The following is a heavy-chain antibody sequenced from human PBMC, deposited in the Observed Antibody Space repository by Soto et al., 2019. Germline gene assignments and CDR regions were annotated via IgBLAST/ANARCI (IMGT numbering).Heavy chain of an antibody. CDR2: INHRGST. CDR3: ASRIITFGGVIVPNGYYFDY. J-gene: IGHJ4*02. CDR1: CGSFIGYY. D-gene: IGHD3-16*02. Sequence: SETQSLTWAVYCGSFIGYYCSWILQPPGEGLEWIGEINHRGSTNYNPSPKSRVPISVDTSKNQSSLKLSFVTAADTAVYYCASRIITFGGVIVPNGYYFDYWGQGTLVTVSS. V-gene: IGHV4-34*01.